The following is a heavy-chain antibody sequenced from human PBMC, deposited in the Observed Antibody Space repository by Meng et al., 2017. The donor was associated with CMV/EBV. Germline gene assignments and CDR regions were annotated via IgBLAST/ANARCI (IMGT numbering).Heavy chain of an antibody. CDR1: GYSISSGYY. V-gene: IGHV4-38-2*02. D-gene: IGHD6-13*01. CDR2: IYHSGST. J-gene: IGHJ6*02. CDR3: ARSQIAAQSYYYYGMDV. Sequence: SETLSLTCTVSGYSISSGYYWGWIRQPPGKGLEWIGSIYHSGSTYYNPSLKSRVTISVDTSKNQFFLKLSSVTAADTAVYYCARSQIAAQSYYYYGMDVWGQGTTVTVSS.